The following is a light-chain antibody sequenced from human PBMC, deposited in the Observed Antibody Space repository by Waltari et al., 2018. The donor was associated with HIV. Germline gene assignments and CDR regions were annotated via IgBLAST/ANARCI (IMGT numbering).Light chain of an antibody. CDR3: QQANSFPLT. Sequence: DLQMTQSPSSVSASVGDRVTIPCQASQGINTWLAWYQQKPGRAPKLLIYAASTLPLGVPSRFSGSGSGTDFTLTISSLQPEDFATYYCQQANSFPLTFGGGTKVEMK. CDR1: QGINTW. J-gene: IGKJ4*01. CDR2: AAS. V-gene: IGKV1-12*01.